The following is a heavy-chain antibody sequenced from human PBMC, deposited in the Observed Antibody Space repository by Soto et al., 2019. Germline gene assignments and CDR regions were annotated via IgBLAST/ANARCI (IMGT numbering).Heavy chain of an antibody. V-gene: IGHV4-31*03. D-gene: IGHD2-2*01. Sequence: SETLSLTCTVSGGSISSGGYYWSWIRQHPGKGLEWIGYIYYSGSTYYNPSLKSRVTISVDTSKNQFSLKLSSVTAADTAVYYCARGVPIVVVPAAPMVFDYWGQGTLVTVSS. CDR3: ARGVPIVVVPAAPMVFDY. CDR2: IYYSGST. J-gene: IGHJ4*02. CDR1: GGSISSGGYY.